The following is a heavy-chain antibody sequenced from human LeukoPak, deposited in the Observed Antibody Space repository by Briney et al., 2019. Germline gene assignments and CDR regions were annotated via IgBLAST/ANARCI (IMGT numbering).Heavy chain of an antibody. CDR2: IYYSGST. J-gene: IGHJ5*02. CDR3: ARDFALDRFDP. D-gene: IGHD3-3*01. Sequence: SETLSLTCTVSGGSISSYYWSWIRQPPGKGLEWIGYIYYSGSTNYNPSLKSRVTISVDTSKNQFSLKLSSVTAADTAVYYCARDFALDRFDPCGQGTLVTVSS. CDR1: GGSISSYY. V-gene: IGHV4-59*01.